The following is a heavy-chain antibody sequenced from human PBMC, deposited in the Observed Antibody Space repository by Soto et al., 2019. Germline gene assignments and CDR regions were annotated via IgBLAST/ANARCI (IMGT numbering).Heavy chain of an antibody. CDR2: IYYRGST. Sequence: SETLSLTCTVSGGSISTYYWSWIRQPPGKGLEWVGYIYYRGSTNYNPSLKSRVTISVDTSKNQFSLKLTSVTPADTAVYYCARDLGGYDYAFDIWGQGTMVTVSS. J-gene: IGHJ3*02. V-gene: IGHV4-59*01. D-gene: IGHD5-12*01. CDR3: ARDLGGYDYAFDI. CDR1: GGSISTYY.